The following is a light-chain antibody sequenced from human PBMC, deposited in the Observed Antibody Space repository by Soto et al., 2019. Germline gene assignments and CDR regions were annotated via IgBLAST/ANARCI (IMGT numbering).Light chain of an antibody. Sequence: DIQMTQSPSSLSASVGDSVTITCRTSQTINNYLNWYQQKPGKAPKLLVYSASSLQSGVPSRFSCSGSGTNFTLTISDLQLEDFTTYYCQKSDSTPWTFGQGTKVEIK. V-gene: IGKV1-39*01. CDR1: QTINNY. CDR3: QKSDSTPWT. J-gene: IGKJ1*01. CDR2: SAS.